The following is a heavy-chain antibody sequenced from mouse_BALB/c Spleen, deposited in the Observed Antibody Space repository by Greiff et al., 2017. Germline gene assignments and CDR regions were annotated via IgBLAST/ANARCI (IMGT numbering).Heavy chain of an antibody. J-gene: IGHJ3*01. CDR1: GYTFTSYW. Sequence: VQLQQPGAELVKPGASVKLSCKASGYTFTSYWMHWVKQRPGQGLEWIGEIDPSDSYTNYNQKFKGKATLTVDKSSSTAYMQLSSLTSEDSAVYYCARGITTRAWFAYWGQGTLVTVSA. V-gene: IGHV1-69*02. CDR2: IDPSDSYT. D-gene: IGHD2-4*01. CDR3: ARGITTRAWFAY.